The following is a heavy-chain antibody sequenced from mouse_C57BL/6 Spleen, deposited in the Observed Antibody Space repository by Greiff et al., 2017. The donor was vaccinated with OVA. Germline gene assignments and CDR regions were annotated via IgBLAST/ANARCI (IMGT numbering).Heavy chain of an antibody. CDR1: GYTFTDYN. D-gene: IGHD4-1*01. CDR3: ARSWDAQAWFAY. V-gene: IGHV1-22*01. Sequence: VQLQQSGPELVKPGASVKMSCKASGYTFTDYNMHWVKQSHGKSLEWIGYINPNNGGTSYNQKFKGKATLTVNKSSSTAYMELRSLTSEDSAVYYCARSWDAQAWFAYWGQGTLVTVSA. CDR2: INPNNGGT. J-gene: IGHJ3*01.